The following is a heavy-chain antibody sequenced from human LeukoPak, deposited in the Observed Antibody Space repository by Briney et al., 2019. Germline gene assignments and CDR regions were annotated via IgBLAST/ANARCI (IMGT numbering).Heavy chain of an antibody. CDR3: ARDRVGATIWFDP. Sequence: GGSLRLSCAASGFTFSSYSMNWVRQAPGKGLEWVSSISSSSSCIYYADSVKGRFTISRDNAKNSLYLQMNSLRAEDTAVYYCARDRVGATIWFDPWGQGTLVTVSS. D-gene: IGHD1-26*01. CDR2: ISSSSSCI. V-gene: IGHV3-21*01. CDR1: GFTFSSYS. J-gene: IGHJ5*02.